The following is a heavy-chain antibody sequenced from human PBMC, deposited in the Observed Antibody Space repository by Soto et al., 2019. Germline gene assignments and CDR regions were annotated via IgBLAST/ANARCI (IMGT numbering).Heavy chain of an antibody. J-gene: IGHJ3*02. V-gene: IGHV3-30*18. CDR2: ISYDGRNN. Sequence: QVQLVESGGGVVQPGRSLRLSCAASGFTFSSYGMHWVRQAPGKGLEWVAVISYDGRNNYYADSVKGRFTISRYNSKNTLYLQMNSLRAEDTAVYYSAKDAGEDAFDIWVQGTMVTVSS. CDR1: GFTFSSYG. CDR3: AKDAGEDAFDI.